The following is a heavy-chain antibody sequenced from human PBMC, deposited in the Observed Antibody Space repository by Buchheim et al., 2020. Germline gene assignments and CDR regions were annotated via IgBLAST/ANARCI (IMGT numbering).Heavy chain of an antibody. CDR2: ISSSGGAI. CDR1: RFTFSDYS. Sequence: QVQLVESGGGLAKPGGSLRLSCTASRFTFSDYSMSWIRQAPGKGLECLSSISSSGGAIYYADSVKGRFTISRDNARNSLYLEMNSLRAEDTATYYCAREFRVAGPFYYYAMDVWGQGTT. D-gene: IGHD3-3*01. CDR3: AREFRVAGPFYYYAMDV. J-gene: IGHJ6*02. V-gene: IGHV3-11*01.